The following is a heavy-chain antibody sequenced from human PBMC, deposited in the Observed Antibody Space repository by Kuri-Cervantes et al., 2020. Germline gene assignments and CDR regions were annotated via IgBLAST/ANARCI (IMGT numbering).Heavy chain of an antibody. CDR3: ASGPEYGDSTFDY. V-gene: IGHV4-4*07. Sequence: SETLSLTCTVSGGAFSIYFWSWIRQPAGKGLEWIGRVYTSGSTNYNPSLKNRVIMSVDKSKKQFSLKVNSVTAADTAVYYCASGPEYGDSTFDYWGQGTLVTVSS. CDR1: GGAFSIYF. J-gene: IGHJ4*02. D-gene: IGHD4-17*01. CDR2: VYTSGST.